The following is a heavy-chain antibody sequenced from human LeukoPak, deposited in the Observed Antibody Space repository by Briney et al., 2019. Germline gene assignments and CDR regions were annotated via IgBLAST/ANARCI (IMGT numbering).Heavy chain of an antibody. J-gene: IGHJ4*02. D-gene: IGHD5-24*01. CDR1: GFTFSRYA. CDR2: LSYDGSYQ. V-gene: IGHV3-30*04. CDR3: VTGDDSRDGYNPRFDY. Sequence: GGSLRLSCAASGFTFSRYAMHWVRQAPGKGLEWVAVLSYDGSYQYYADSVKGRFTISRDSSKSTLYLQMNSLRAEDTAVYYSVTGDDSRDGYNPRFDYWGQGTLVTVSS.